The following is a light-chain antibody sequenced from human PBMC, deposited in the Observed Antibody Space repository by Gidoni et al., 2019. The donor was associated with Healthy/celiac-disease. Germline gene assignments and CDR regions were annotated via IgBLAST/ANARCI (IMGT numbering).Light chain of an antibody. CDR2: AAS. CDR1: QSISSY. CDR3: QQSYSTPLT. J-gene: IGKJ4*01. V-gene: IGKV1-39*01. Sequence: DIKMTQAPSSLSASVGDRFTITCRASQSISSYLNWYQQKPGKAPKLLIYAASSLQRGVPSRFSGSGSGTDFTLTISSLQPEDFATYYCQQSYSTPLTFGGGTKVEIK.